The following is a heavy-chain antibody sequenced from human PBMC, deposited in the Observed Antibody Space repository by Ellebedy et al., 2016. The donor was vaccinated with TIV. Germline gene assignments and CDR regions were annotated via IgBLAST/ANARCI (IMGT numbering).Heavy chain of an antibody. CDR3: GRVVSDYIWGSYRLDY. CDR1: GYTFTSYG. V-gene: IGHV1-18*01. Sequence: AASVKVSCNAFGYTFTSYGISWVRQSPGQGPEWMGWISVYNGNTKYGQRVKGRVTMTTDTSTTTAYMELRSLTSDDTAVYYCGRVVSDYIWGSYRLDYWGQGTLVTVSS. D-gene: IGHD3-16*02. J-gene: IGHJ4*02. CDR2: ISVYNGNT.